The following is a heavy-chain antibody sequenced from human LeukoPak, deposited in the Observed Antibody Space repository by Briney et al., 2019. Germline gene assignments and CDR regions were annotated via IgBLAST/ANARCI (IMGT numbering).Heavy chain of an antibody. V-gene: IGHV3-20*04. D-gene: IGHD5-12*01. CDR3: ARGVRRRGYSGYGGLDY. CDR2: INWNGGST. J-gene: IGHJ4*02. Sequence: GGSLRLSCAASGFTFDDYGMSWVRQAPGKGLEWVSGINWNGGSTGYADSVKGRFTIPRDNAKNSLYLQMNSLRAEDTALYYCARGVRRRGYSGYGGLDYWGQGTLVTVSS. CDR1: GFTFDDYG.